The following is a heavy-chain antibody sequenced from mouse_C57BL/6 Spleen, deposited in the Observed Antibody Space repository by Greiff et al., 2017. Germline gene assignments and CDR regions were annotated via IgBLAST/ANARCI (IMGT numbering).Heavy chain of an antibody. CDR3: ARGYYDYDGAWFAY. Sequence: EVKLMESGGGLVKPGGSLKLSCAASGFTFSSYAMSWVRQTPEKRLEWVATISDGGSYTYYPDNVKGRFTISRDNAKNNLYLQMSHLKSEDTAMYYCARGYYDYDGAWFAYWGQGTLVTVSA. V-gene: IGHV5-4*03. CDR1: GFTFSSYA. J-gene: IGHJ3*01. D-gene: IGHD2-4*01. CDR2: ISDGGSYT.